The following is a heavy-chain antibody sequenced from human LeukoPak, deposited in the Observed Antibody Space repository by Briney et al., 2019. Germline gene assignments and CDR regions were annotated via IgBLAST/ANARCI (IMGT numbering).Heavy chain of an antibody. J-gene: IGHJ4*02. V-gene: IGHV1-8*01. D-gene: IGHD5-18*01. CDR2: MNPNSGNT. CDR1: GYTFTSYD. CDR3: ARRNTAMVAGLDY. Sequence: ASVKVSCRASGYTFTSYDINWVRQATGQGLEWMGWMNPNSGNTGYAQKFQGRVTMTRNTSISTAFMELSGLRSEDTAVYFCARRNTAMVAGLDYWGQGSLVTVSS.